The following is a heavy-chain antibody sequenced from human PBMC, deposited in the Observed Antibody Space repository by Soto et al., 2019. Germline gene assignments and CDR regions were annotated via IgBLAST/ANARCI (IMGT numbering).Heavy chain of an antibody. CDR3: VNDLDPYAWC. CDR1: GFSFSGHT. D-gene: IGHD3-16*01. V-gene: IGHV3-64D*06. CDR2: VGPDGDGA. Sequence: PGGSLRLSCSASGFSFSGHTVYWVRQTPGKGLEYVSAVGPDGDGAYYADSVRGRFTISRDNFKNTLSLQMSSLRPEDTALYYCVNDLDPYAWCWGQGTLVTVSS. J-gene: IGHJ4*02.